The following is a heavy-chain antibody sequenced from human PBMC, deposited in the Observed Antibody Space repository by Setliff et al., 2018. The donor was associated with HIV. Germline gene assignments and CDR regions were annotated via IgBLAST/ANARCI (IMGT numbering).Heavy chain of an antibody. Sequence: ASVKVSCKASGYTFTGDYMHWVRQAPGQGLEWMGWVRPYNADKNYAQKFQGRVTMTSDTSISTAYLELSGLTSDDTAIYYCARDRAYCSSGSCYRPLVYYFYYMDVWGTGTTVTVSS. CDR2: VRPYNADK. CDR1: GYTFTGDY. V-gene: IGHV1-2*02. CDR3: ARDRAYCSSGSCYRPLVYYFYYMDV. D-gene: IGHD2-15*01. J-gene: IGHJ6*03.